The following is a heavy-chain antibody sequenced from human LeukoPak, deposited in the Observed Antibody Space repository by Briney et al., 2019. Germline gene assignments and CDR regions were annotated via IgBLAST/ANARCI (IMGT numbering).Heavy chain of an antibody. Sequence: SETLSLTCTVSGGSISSYYWSWIRQPPGKGLEWIGYIDHSGITYYKPSLKSRVTIAVDRSKNQFSLKVSSVTAADTAVYYCARKSSSFDYWGQGTLVTVSS. J-gene: IGHJ4*02. CDR1: GGSISSYY. CDR3: ARKSSSFDY. CDR2: IDHSGIT. D-gene: IGHD6-19*01. V-gene: IGHV4-59*12.